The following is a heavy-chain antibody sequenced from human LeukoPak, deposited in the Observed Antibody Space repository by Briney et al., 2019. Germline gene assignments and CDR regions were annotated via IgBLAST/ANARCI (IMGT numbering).Heavy chain of an antibody. J-gene: IGHJ4*02. Sequence: MPSETLSLTCTVSGGSISNYYWSWLCQPPGKGLEWIGYIYYSGSTKYNPSLKSRVTISVDTSKNQFSLKLSSVTAADTAVYFCARGGGYSFGYSDYWGQGTLVTVYS. D-gene: IGHD5-18*01. CDR2: IYYSGST. CDR1: GGSISNYY. V-gene: IGHV4-59*08. CDR3: ARGGGYSFGYSDY.